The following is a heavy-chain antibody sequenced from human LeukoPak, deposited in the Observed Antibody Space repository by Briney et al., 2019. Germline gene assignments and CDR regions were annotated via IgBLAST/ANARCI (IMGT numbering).Heavy chain of an antibody. CDR2: IISSGTTI. CDR1: GFTCSSYN. Sequence: GGSLRLSCAASGFTCSSYNMNWVRQAPGKGLEGVSYIISSGTTIYYVDSVKGRFTISRDNAKNSLYLQMNSLRAEDTAVYYCAGDFLEDTQWGQGTLVTISS. CDR3: AGDFLEDTQ. D-gene: IGHD2-15*01. J-gene: IGHJ4*02. V-gene: IGHV3-48*01.